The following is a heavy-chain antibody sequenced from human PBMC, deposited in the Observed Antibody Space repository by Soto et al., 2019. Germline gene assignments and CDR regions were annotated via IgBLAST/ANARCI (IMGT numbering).Heavy chain of an antibody. J-gene: IGHJ3*02. CDR2: ILSDGSKQ. CDR3: VRTIAVAGPDPFDM. V-gene: IGHV3-30*04. CDR1: RFAFSYYA. Sequence: GGSLRLSCAASRFAFSYYAMHWIRQAPGKGLEWLAVILSDGSKQYHAESVKGRFTISRDNSKSTLYLQMNSLRVEDSAVYYCVRTIAVAGPDPFDMWGQGTMVTVSS. D-gene: IGHD6-19*01.